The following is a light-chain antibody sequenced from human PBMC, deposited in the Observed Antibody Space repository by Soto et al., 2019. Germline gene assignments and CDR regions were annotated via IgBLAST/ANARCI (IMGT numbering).Light chain of an antibody. J-gene: IGKJ1*01. CDR1: QSVSSY. Sequence: IVLTQSPVTLSVSPGERATLSCRASQSVSSYLAWYQQKPGQAPRLLIYDASNRATGIPARFSGSGSGTDFTLTISSLEPEDFAVYYCQQRSNWPTWTFGQGTKVDIK. CDR3: QQRSNWPTWT. CDR2: DAS. V-gene: IGKV3-11*01.